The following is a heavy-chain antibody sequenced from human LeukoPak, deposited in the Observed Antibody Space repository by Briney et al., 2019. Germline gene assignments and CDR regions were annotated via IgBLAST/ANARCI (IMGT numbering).Heavy chain of an antibody. CDR1: GFTFSSYG. Sequence: GGSLRLSCAASGFTFSSYGLNWVRQAPGKGLEWVSAISGSGGSTYYADSVKGRFTISRDNSKNTLYLQMNSLRAEDTAVYYCAKDPTAMVTAGDYWGQGTLVTVSS. CDR2: ISGSGGST. D-gene: IGHD5-18*01. CDR3: AKDPTAMVTAGDY. V-gene: IGHV3-23*01. J-gene: IGHJ4*02.